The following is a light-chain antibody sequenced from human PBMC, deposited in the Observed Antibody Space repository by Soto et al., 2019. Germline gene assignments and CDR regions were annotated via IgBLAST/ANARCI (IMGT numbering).Light chain of an antibody. V-gene: IGKV4-1*01. J-gene: IGKJ4*01. CDR3: QQYYSSLVT. CDR1: QSVLYSSNNKNY. Sequence: DIVMTQSPDSLAVSLGDRATINCKSSQSVLYSSNNKNYLAWYQQKPGQPPKLLIYWASTRESGVPDRFSGSGSGTDFTLTISSLQAEGVAVYYCQQYYSSLVTFGGGTKVEIK. CDR2: WAS.